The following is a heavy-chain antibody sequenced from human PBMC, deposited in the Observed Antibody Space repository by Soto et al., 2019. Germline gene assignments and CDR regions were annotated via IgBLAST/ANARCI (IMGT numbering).Heavy chain of an antibody. D-gene: IGHD5-12*01. CDR3: ARDKDRLPLGGNYYSIVDV. CDR2: IMPIFPTP. Sequence: QVQLVQSGAEVKKPGSSVKVSCKASGGTFSTSAISWVRQAPGQGLEWMGGIMPIFPTPDYAQRFQGRVSITEDECTSTAYMELSSLRPEDTAVYYCARDKDRLPLGGNYYSIVDVWGQGTTVTVSS. CDR1: GGTFSTSA. V-gene: IGHV1-69*12. J-gene: IGHJ6*02.